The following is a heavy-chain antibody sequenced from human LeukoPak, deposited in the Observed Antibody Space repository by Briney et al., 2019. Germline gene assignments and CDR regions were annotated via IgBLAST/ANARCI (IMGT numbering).Heavy chain of an antibody. Sequence: GGSLRLSCAASGFTFSTYSTNWVRQAPGKGLEWVSSISGGSGYIYYADSVKGRFTISRDNAKNSLYLQMNSLRAEDTAMYYCVGGPIAAAGEDYWGQGILVTVSS. J-gene: IGHJ4*02. CDR2: ISGGSGYI. V-gene: IGHV3-21*01. CDR3: VGGPIAAAGEDY. D-gene: IGHD6-13*01. CDR1: GFTFSTYS.